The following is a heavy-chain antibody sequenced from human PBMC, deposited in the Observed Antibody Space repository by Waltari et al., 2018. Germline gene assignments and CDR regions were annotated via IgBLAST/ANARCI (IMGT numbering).Heavy chain of an antibody. CDR2: ITANGDDT. V-gene: IGHV3-23*01. CDR3: AKDFYSAYGGDFFDH. Sequence: EVQLLESGGGLVQPGGSLRLSWSASGLTFSNYAITWVRQAPGKGLEWVSLITANGDDTYYPDSVKGRFTISRDNSRNTLYLQLRSLGAEDTAVYYCAKDFYSAYGGDFFDHWGQGTLVTVSS. CDR1: GLTFSNYA. D-gene: IGHD1-26*01. J-gene: IGHJ4*02.